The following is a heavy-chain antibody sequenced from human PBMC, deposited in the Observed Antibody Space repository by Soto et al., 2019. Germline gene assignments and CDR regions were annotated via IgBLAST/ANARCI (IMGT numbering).Heavy chain of an antibody. Sequence: QVQLVQSGAEVKKPGSSVKVSCKASGGTFSSYAISWVRQAPGQGLEWMGGIIPIFGTANYAQKFQGRVTITADESTSTDYMELSSLRSEDTAVYYCARGPTVTPPYYYYGMDVWGQGTTVTVSS. CDR2: IIPIFGTA. D-gene: IGHD4-4*01. CDR3: ARGPTVTPPYYYYGMDV. CDR1: GGTFSSYA. J-gene: IGHJ6*02. V-gene: IGHV1-69*01.